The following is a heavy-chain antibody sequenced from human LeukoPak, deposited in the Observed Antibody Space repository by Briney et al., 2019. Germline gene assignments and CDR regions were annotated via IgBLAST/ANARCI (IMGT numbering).Heavy chain of an antibody. CDR1: GFTVSSNY. CDR3: AREPWYCGSTSCPSYYYYGMDV. D-gene: IGHD2-2*01. CDR2: IYSGGST. Sequence: GGSLRLSCAASGFTVSSNYMSWVRQAPGKGLEWVSVIYSGGSTYYADSVKGRFTISRDNSKNTLYLQMNSLRAEDTAVYYCAREPWYCGSTSCPSYYYYGMDVWGQGTTVTVAS. J-gene: IGHJ6*02. V-gene: IGHV3-66*01.